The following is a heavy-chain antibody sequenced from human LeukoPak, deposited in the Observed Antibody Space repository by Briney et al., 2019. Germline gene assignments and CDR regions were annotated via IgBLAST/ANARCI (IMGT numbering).Heavy chain of an antibody. D-gene: IGHD2-2*01. CDR2: IRGSGGST. CDR3: AKKGGRVIPAATPYYFDY. V-gene: IGHV3-23*01. CDR1: GFTFSSYA. Sequence: GGSLRLSCAVSGFTFSSYAMNWVRQAPGKGLEWVSGIRGSGGSTYYTDSVKGRFTISRDNSKNTLYLQMNSLRAEDTAVYYCAKKGGRVIPAATPYYFDYWGQGSLVTVSS. J-gene: IGHJ4*02.